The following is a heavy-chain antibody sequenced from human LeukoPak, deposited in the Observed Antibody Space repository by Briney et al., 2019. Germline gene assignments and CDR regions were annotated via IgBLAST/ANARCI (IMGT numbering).Heavy chain of an antibody. J-gene: IGHJ5*02. D-gene: IGHD3-10*01. V-gene: IGHV4-59*01. CDR1: GGSITTYY. CDR3: ARSTRSWFDP. CDR2: IYYSGST. Sequence: SETLSLTCTVSGGSITTYYWSWIRQPPGKGLEWIGYIYYSGSTNYNPSLKSRVTISVDTSNNQFSLKLSSVTAADTAVYYCARSTRSWFDPWGQGTLVTVSS.